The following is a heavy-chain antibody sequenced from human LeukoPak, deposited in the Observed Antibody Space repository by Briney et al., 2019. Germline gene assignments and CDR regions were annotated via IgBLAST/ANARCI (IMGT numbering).Heavy chain of an antibody. V-gene: IGHV1-69*04. CDR2: IIPILGIA. J-gene: IGHJ5*02. D-gene: IGHD2-21*02. Sequence: ASVKVSCKASGGTFSSYAISWVRQAPGQGLEWMGRIIPILGIANYAQKFQGRVTITRDTSASTAYMELSSLRSEDTAVYYCALGVVVTAPPQEGWFDPWGQGTLVTVSS. CDR1: GGTFSSYA. CDR3: ALGVVVTAPPQEGWFDP.